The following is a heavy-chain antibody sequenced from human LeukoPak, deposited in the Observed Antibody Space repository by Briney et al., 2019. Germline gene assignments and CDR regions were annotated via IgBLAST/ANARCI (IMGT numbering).Heavy chain of an antibody. CDR1: GSTFSSYA. D-gene: IGHD4-17*01. J-gene: IGHJ6*02. V-gene: IGHV1-69*04. CDR2: TIPIFGIA. CDR3: ARDYGDYRRYGMDV. Sequence: GASVKVSCKASGSTFSSYAISWVRQAPGQGLEWMGRTIPIFGIANYAQKFQGRVTITADKSTSTAYMELSSLRSEDTAVYYCARDYGDYRRYGMDVWGQGTTVTVSS.